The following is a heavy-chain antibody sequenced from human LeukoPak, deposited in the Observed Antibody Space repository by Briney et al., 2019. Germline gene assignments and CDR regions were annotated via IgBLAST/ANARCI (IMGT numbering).Heavy chain of an antibody. D-gene: IGHD2-2*01. CDR1: GFTFSSYA. CDR3: VRAAPRDCSPASCSLFDT. V-gene: IGHV3-23*01. J-gene: IGHJ4*02. CDR2: IMIGGDGK. Sequence: PGGSLRLSCAASGFTFSSYAVSWVRRAPRKGLEWVSTIMIGGDGKHYADSVKGRFTISRDRSESTLYLQMNGLRADDTAVYYCVRAAPRDCSPASCSLFDTWGQGTLVTVSS.